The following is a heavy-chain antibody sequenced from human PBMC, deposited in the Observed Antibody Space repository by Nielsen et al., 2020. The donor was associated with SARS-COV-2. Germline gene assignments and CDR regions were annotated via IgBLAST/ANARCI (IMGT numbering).Heavy chain of an antibody. D-gene: IGHD6-19*01. V-gene: IGHV1-46*01. CDR3: ARSRPRIAVAGDYNWFDP. CDR2: INPSGGST. J-gene: IGHJ5*02. Sequence: WVRQAPGQGLEWMGIINPSGGSTSYAQKFQGRVTITRDTSASTAYMELSSLRSEDTAVYYCARSRPRIAVAGDYNWFDPWGQGTLVTVSS.